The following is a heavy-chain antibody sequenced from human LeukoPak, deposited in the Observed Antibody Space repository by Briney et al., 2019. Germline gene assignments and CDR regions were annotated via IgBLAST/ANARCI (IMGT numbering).Heavy chain of an antibody. J-gene: IGHJ4*02. CDR1: GGSISSSSYY. V-gene: IGHV4-39*07. Sequence: SETLSLTCTVSGGSISSSSYYWGWIRQPPGKGLEWIGSIYYSGSTYYNPSLKSRVTISVDTSKNQFSLKLSSVTAADTAVYYCATSYLGELSSYYWGQGTLVTVSS. CDR3: ATSYLGELSSYY. CDR2: IYYSGST. D-gene: IGHD3-16*02.